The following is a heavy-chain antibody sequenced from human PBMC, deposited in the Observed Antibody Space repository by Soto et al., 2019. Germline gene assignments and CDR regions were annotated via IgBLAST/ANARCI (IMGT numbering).Heavy chain of an antibody. Sequence: EVQLLESGGGLVQPGGSLRLSCAASGLTFSSYAMSWVRQAPGKGLEWVSVISGSGGNQYYADSVKGRFTISRDNSKNTLYLQMNSLRAEDTAVYYCAKDLTMVRGVIYYGMDVWGQGTTVTVSS. D-gene: IGHD3-10*01. CDR3: AKDLTMVRGVIYYGMDV. CDR2: ISGSGGNQ. V-gene: IGHV3-23*01. CDR1: GLTFSSYA. J-gene: IGHJ6*02.